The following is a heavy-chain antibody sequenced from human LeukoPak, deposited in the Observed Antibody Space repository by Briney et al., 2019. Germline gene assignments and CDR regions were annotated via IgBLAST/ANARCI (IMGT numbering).Heavy chain of an antibody. J-gene: IGHJ3*02. CDR1: GGSISSSSYY. D-gene: IGHD3-22*01. CDR2: IYSSGST. CDR3: ARLHTHIRPNNYDSSGYYYGRGAERAFDI. V-gene: IGHV4-39*01. Sequence: SETLSLTCTVSGGSISSSSYYWGWIRQPPGKGLEWIGSIYSSGSTYYNPSLKSRVTISVDTSKNQFSLKLSSVTAADTAVYYCARLHTHIRPNNYDSSGYYYGRGAERAFDIWGQGTMVTVSS.